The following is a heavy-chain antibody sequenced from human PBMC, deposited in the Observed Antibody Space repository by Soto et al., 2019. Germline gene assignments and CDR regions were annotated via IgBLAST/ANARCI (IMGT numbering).Heavy chain of an antibody. Sequence: QVQLQESGPGLVKPSQTLSLICTVSGGSISSGGYYWNWIRQYPGKGLEWIGYMYNSGSTYYNPSLKSRVTILIDMSKNQFSLKLSSVTAADTAVYYCARWFDPLGQGTLVTVSS. CDR1: GGSISSGGYY. CDR3: ARWFDP. CDR2: MYNSGST. V-gene: IGHV4-31*03. J-gene: IGHJ5*02.